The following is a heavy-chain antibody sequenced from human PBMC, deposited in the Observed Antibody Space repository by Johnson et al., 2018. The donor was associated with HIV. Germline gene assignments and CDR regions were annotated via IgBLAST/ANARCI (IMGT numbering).Heavy chain of an antibody. J-gene: IGHJ3*02. Sequence: QVQLVESGGGVVQPGGSLRLSCAASGFTFSSYGMHWVRQAPGKGLEWVAFIRYDGSNKYYADSVKGRFTISRDNAKNSLYLQMNSLSAEDTAVYYCARDGRTGPYAFDIWGQGTMVTVSS. CDR2: IRYDGSNK. V-gene: IGHV3-30*02. D-gene: IGHD7-27*01. CDR1: GFTFSSYG. CDR3: ARDGRTGPYAFDI.